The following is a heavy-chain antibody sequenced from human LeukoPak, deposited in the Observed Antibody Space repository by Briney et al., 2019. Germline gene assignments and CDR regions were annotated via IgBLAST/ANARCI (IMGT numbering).Heavy chain of an antibody. V-gene: IGHV4-30-4*01. CDR3: AQFPYYDSSGYYFDY. CDR2: IYYSGST. Sequence: SETLSLTCTVSGGSISSGDYYWSWIRQPPGKGLEWIGYIYYSGSTYYNPSLKSRVTISVDTSKNQFSLKLSSVTAADTAVYYCAQFPYYDSSGYYFDYWGQGTLVTVSS. CDR1: GGSISSGDYY. D-gene: IGHD3-22*01. J-gene: IGHJ4*02.